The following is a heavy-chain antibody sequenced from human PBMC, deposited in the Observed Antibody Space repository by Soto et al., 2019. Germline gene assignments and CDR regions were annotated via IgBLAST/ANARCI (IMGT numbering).Heavy chain of an antibody. CDR2: VYPVGST. V-gene: IGHV4-4*07. Sequence: SETLSLTCTVSGGSLSNYYWSLIRQPAGKGLEWIGRVYPVGSTTYNPSLKSRVTISVDAHKQQFSLKLTSVTAADTALYYCAAGTLGAVWTPLDDWRQGILVTVSS. J-gene: IGHJ4*02. D-gene: IGHD3-16*01. CDR3: AAGTLGAVWTPLDD. CDR1: GGSLSNYY.